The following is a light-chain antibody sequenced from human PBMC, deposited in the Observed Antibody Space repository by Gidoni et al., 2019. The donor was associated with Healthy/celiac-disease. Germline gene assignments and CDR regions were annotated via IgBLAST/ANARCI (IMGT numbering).Light chain of an antibody. CDR1: QSVSIY. CDR2: DAS. Sequence: EIVLTQSPATLSLSPGERAPLSCRASQSVSIYIAWYQQKPGQAPRLHIYDASNRATGIPARFSGSGSGTDFTLTISSLEPEDFAVYYCQQRSNWPTFGQGTKVEIK. CDR3: QQRSNWPT. J-gene: IGKJ1*01. V-gene: IGKV3-11*01.